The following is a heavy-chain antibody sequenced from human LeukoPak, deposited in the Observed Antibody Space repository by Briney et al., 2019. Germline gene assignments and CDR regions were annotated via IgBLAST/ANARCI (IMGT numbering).Heavy chain of an antibody. CDR2: ISGSGGST. Sequence: GGSLRLSCAASGFTFSSYAVSWVRQAPGKGLEWVSAISGSGGSTYYADSVKGRFTISRDNSKNTLYLQMNSLRAEDTAVYYCAKSPRSGGYKDYWGQGTLVTVSS. V-gene: IGHV3-23*01. CDR3: AKSPRSGGYKDY. CDR1: GFTFSSYA. D-gene: IGHD3-22*01. J-gene: IGHJ4*02.